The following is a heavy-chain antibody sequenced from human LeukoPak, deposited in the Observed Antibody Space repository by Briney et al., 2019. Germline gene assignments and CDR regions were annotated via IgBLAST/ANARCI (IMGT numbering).Heavy chain of an antibody. D-gene: IGHD3-22*01. Sequence: SQTLSLTCTVSGGSISSGGYYWSWIRQPPGKGLEWIGYIYYSGSTYYNPSLKSRVTISVDTSKNQFSLKLSSVTAADTAVYYCARDRDYDRRHDAFDIWGQGTMVTVSS. CDR3: ARDRDYDRRHDAFDI. CDR1: GGSISSGGYY. V-gene: IGHV4-31*03. J-gene: IGHJ3*02. CDR2: IYYSGST.